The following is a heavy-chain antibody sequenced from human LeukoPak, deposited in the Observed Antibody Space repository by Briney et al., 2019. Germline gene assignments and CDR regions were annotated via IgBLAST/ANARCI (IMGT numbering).Heavy chain of an antibody. V-gene: IGHV3-48*01. CDR2: IGPGGDI. Sequence: PGGSLRLSCATPGFSFTAYSMNWVRQAPGRGLEWISYIGPGGDIYYADSVTGRFTVSRDIAKNSLYLQMNGLRVEDTAVYYCGRRFESWGQGTLVTVSS. CDR3: GRRFES. CDR1: GFSFTAYS. D-gene: IGHD3-3*01. J-gene: IGHJ4*02.